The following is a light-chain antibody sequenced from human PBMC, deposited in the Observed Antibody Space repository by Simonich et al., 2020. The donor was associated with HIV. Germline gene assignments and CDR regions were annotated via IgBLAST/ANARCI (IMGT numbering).Light chain of an antibody. J-gene: IGKJ5*01. Sequence: EIVLTQSPATLSLSPGERATLSCRASQSVSSYLAWYQQKPGQAPRLLLYDASNRATGIPARFSGSGSGTDFTLTISSLEPEDFAVYYCQQYNNGPPITFGQGTRLEIK. CDR1: QSVSSY. V-gene: IGKV3-11*01. CDR3: QQYNNGPPIT. CDR2: DAS.